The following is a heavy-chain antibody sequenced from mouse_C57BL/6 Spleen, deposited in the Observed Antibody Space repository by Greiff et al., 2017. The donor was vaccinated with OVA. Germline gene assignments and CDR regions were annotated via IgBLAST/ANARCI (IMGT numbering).Heavy chain of an antibody. CDR1: GFTFSSYA. CDR2: ISDGGSYT. D-gene: IGHD2-3*01. J-gene: IGHJ3*01. V-gene: IGHV5-4*03. CDR3: ARLYDGYSWFAY. Sequence: EVKLVESGGGLVKPGGSLKLSCAASGFTFSSYAMSWVRQTPEKRLEWVATISDGGSYTYYPDNVKGRFTISRDNAKNNLYLQMSHLKSEDTAMYYCARLYDGYSWFAYWGQGTLVTVSA.